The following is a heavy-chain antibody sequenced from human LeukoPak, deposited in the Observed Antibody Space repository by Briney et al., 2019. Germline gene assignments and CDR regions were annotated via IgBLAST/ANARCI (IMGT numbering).Heavy chain of an antibody. CDR1: GFTFSSYA. Sequence: SGGSLRLYCAASGFTFSSYAMRWVRQAPGKGREWVSAISGSGGSTYYADYVKVRLTISRDNSKNTLYLQMSSLRAEDTAVYYCAKDRYCSSTSCCLDCWGQGTLVTVSS. V-gene: IGHV3-23*01. J-gene: IGHJ4*02. CDR3: AKDRYCSSTSCCLDC. CDR2: ISGSGGST. D-gene: IGHD2-2*01.